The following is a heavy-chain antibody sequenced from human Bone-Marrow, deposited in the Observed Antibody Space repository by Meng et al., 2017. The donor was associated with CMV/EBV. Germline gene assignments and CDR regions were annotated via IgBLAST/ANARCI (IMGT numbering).Heavy chain of an antibody. J-gene: IGHJ6*02. CDR3: AIHCGSCYSYYYYYYYGMDV. D-gene: IGHD2-15*01. CDR2: IIPILGIA. CDR1: GSTFSSYT. Sequence: SVKVSCKASGSTFSSYTISWVRQAPGQGLEWMGRIIPILGIANYAQKFQGRVTITADKSTSTAYMELSSLRSEDTAVYYCAIHCGSCYSYYYYYYYGMDVWGQGTTVTVSS. V-gene: IGHV1-69*02.